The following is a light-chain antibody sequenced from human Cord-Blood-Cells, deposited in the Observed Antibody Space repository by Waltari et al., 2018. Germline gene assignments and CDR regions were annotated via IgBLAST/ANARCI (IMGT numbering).Light chain of an antibody. J-gene: IGLJ2*01. CDR3: SSYTSSSTLV. CDR2: DVS. CDR1: SSDVGGYNY. Sequence: QSALTQPASVSGSPGQSITISCTGTSSDVGGYNYVSWYQQQPGKAPKLMIYDVSNRPSGVSNRFSGSKSGNTASLTISGLQAEDEADYYCSSYTSSSTLVFGGGTKLTDL. V-gene: IGLV2-14*01.